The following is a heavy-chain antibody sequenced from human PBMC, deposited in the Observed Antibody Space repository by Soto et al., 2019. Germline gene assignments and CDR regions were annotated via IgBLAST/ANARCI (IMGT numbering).Heavy chain of an antibody. CDR2: IFHGGNT. Sequence: SETLSLTCAVSGFFISSGNYWGWIRKPPGKGLEWIGSIFHGGNTYYNPSLKSRVTISVDMSKNQFSLKLNSVTAADTAVYYCARARWYDAFDVWGQGTVATVSS. V-gene: IGHV4-38-2*01. CDR1: GFFISSGNY. J-gene: IGHJ3*01. D-gene: IGHD2-15*01. CDR3: ARARWYDAFDV.